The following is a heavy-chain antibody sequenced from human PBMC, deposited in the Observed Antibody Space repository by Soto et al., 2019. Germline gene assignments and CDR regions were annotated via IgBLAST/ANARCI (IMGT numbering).Heavy chain of an antibody. Sequence: EVQLLESGGGLVQPGGSLRLSCAASGFTFSSYAMSWVRQAPGKGLEWVSAISGSGGSTYYADSVKGRFTISRDNSKNTRYLQMNSLRAEDTAVYYCAKDLGGDGSYYAYCGQGTLVTVSS. CDR3: AKDLGGDGSYYAY. J-gene: IGHJ4*02. CDR2: ISGSGGST. D-gene: IGHD1-26*01. V-gene: IGHV3-23*01. CDR1: GFTFSSYA.